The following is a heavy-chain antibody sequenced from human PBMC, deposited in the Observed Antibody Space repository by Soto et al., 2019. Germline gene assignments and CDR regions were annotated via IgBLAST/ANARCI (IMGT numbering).Heavy chain of an antibody. CDR2: IYGGGTT. Sequence: EVQLVETGGGLIQPGGSLRLSCAASGFAVSSKYMTWVRQAPGKGLEWVSVIYGGGTTYYADSVKGRFTISRDTSKNTLYLQMNSLRAEDTAVYDCVQTTGWPGFDFWGQGTLVTVSS. V-gene: IGHV3-53*02. CDR1: GFAVSSKY. J-gene: IGHJ4*02. CDR3: VQTTGWPGFDF. D-gene: IGHD6-19*01.